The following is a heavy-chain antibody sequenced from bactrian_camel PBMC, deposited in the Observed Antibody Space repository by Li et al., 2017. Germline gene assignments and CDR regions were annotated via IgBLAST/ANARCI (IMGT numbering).Heavy chain of an antibody. Sequence: DVQLVESGGGSVQAGGSLRLSCATSGVANGRHYLGWFRQAPGKDQEGVASINSRSGTKYTDSVKGRFTISKDNAKNSVYLQMNSLKPDDTAVYYCVRDLLSYSDYDTDTSYNYWGQGTQVTVS. J-gene: IGHJ4*01. D-gene: IGHD4*01. V-gene: IGHV3S40*01. CDR3: VRDLLSYSDYDTDTSYNY. CDR2: INSRSGT. CDR1: GVANGRHY.